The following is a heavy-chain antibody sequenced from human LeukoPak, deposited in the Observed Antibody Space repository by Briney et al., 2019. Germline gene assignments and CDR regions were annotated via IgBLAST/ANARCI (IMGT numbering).Heavy chain of an antibody. D-gene: IGHD1-14*01. CDR3: AKDKFPGNHYYMDV. Sequence: GGSLRLSCAASGFTFDDYAMHWVRQAPGKGLEWVSGISWGSGNIGYADSVKGRFTISRDNAKNSLYLQMNSLRAEDTALYYCAKDKFPGNHYYMDVWGKGATVTISS. J-gene: IGHJ6*03. V-gene: IGHV3-9*01. CDR1: GFTFDDYA. CDR2: ISWGSGNI.